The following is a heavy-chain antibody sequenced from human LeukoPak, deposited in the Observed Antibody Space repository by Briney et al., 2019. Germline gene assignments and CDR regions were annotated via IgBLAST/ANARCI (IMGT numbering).Heavy chain of an antibody. Sequence: PSETLSLTCTVSGGSISSGGYYWSWIRQHPGKGLEWIGYIYYSGSTYYNPSLKSRVTISVDTSKNQFSLKLSSVTAADTAVYYCARTVMWFGEYYFDYWGQGTLVTVSP. J-gene: IGHJ4*02. CDR1: GGSISSGGYY. CDR3: ARTVMWFGEYYFDY. CDR2: IYYSGST. D-gene: IGHD3-10*01. V-gene: IGHV4-31*03.